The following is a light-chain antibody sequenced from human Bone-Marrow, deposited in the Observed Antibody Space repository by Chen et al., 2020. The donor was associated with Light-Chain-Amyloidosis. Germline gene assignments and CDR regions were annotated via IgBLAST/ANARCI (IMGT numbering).Light chain of an antibody. CDR2: RDT. CDR1: DLPTKY. V-gene: IGLV3-25*03. CDR3: QAADSSGTYEVI. Sequence: SYELTQPPSVSVSPGQTARITCSGDDLPTKYAYWYQQKPGQAPVLVIHRDTERPSGISERFSGSSSGTTATLTISVVQAEDGADYHCQAADSSGTYEVIFGGVTKLTVL. J-gene: IGLJ2*01.